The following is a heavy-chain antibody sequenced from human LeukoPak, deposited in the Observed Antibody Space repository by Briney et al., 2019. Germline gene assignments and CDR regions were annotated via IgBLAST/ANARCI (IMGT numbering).Heavy chain of an antibody. CDR1: GFNFNKYD. J-gene: IGHJ4*02. V-gene: IGHV3-23*01. Sequence: PGGSLRLSCAASGFNFNKYDMTWARQAPGKGLEWVSTITGSSDKTYYTDSVKGRFVTSRDNSKDTLYMQLNSLRSEDTALYYCWKGGWLDDLGEGALVTVSS. CDR3: WKGGWLDD. D-gene: IGHD6-19*01. CDR2: ITGSSDKT.